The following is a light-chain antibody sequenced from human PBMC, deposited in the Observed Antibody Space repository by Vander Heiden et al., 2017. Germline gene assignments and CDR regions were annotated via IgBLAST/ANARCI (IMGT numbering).Light chain of an antibody. V-gene: IGKV3-11*01. J-gene: IGKJ5*01. CDR3: QQRSNWAIT. Sequence: EIVLTQSPATLSLSPGERATLSCRASQSVSSYLAWYQQKPGQAPRLLIYDASNRATGIPARFSGRGSGTDFTLTSSSLEPEDFAVYYCQQRSNWAITFGQGTRLEIK. CDR2: DAS. CDR1: QSVSSY.